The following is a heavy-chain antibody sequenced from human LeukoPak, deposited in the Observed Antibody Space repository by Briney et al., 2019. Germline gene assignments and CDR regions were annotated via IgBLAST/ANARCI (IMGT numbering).Heavy chain of an antibody. V-gene: IGHV3-21*01. D-gene: IGHD3-22*01. CDR3: ARGYYDSSGYYSFDY. Sequence: PGGSLRLSCAASGFTFSSYSMNWVRQAPGKGLEWVSSISSSSSYIYYADSVKGRFTISRDNAKNSLYLQMNSLRAEDTAVYYCARGYYDSSGYYSFDYWGQGTLVTVSS. CDR2: ISSSSSYI. CDR1: GFTFSSYS. J-gene: IGHJ4*02.